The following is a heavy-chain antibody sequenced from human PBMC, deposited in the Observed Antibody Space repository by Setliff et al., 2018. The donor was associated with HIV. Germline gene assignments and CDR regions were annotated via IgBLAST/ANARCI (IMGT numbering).Heavy chain of an antibody. CDR2: INPNSGGT. CDR1: GYTFTGYY. J-gene: IGHJ4*02. CDR3: ARAPVSTVPPRPFDY. V-gene: IGHV1-2*02. D-gene: IGHD4-17*01. Sequence: ASVKVSCKASGYTFTGYYMHWVRQAPGQGLEWMGWINPNSGGTNYAQKFQGRVTMTRDTSISTAYMELGRLRSDDTAGYYCARAPVSTVPPRPFDYWGQGTLVTVSS.